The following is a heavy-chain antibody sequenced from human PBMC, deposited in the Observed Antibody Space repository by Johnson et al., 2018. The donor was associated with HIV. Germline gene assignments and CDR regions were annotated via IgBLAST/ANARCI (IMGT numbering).Heavy chain of an antibody. D-gene: IGHD4-23*01. CDR2: IGTAGDT. Sequence: VHLVESGGGLVQPGGSLRLSCAASGFTFSSYDMHWVRQGTGKGLEWVSAIGTAGDTYYPGSVKGRFTISRDNAKNTLYLQMNSLRAEDTAVYYCARAGYGGNTDAFDIWGQGTMVTVSS. J-gene: IGHJ3*02. CDR3: ARAGYGGNTDAFDI. CDR1: GFTFSSYD. V-gene: IGHV3-13*01.